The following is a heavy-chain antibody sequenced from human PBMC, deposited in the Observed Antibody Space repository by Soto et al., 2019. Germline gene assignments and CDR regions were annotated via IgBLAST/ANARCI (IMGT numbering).Heavy chain of an antibody. CDR2: IYHSGST. CDR1: GGSISSGGYS. CDR3: ARGRGYYDSSGPIDP. Sequence: SETLSLPCAVSGGSISSGGYSWSWIRQPPGKGLEWIGYIYHSGSTYYNPSLKSRVTISVDRSKNQFSLKLSSVTAADTAVYYCARGRGYYDSSGPIDPWGQGTLVTVSS. V-gene: IGHV4-30-2*01. D-gene: IGHD3-22*01. J-gene: IGHJ5*02.